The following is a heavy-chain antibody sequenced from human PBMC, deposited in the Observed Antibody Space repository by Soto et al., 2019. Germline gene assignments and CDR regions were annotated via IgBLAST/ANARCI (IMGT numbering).Heavy chain of an antibody. CDR3: ARDGGLCMDV. D-gene: IGHD3-16*01. CDR2: ISSSSSTI. CDR1: GFTFSSYS. V-gene: IGHV3-48*02. J-gene: IGHJ6*02. Sequence: EVQLVESGGGLVQPGGSLRLSCAASGFTFSSYSMNWVRQAPGKGLEWVSYISSSSSTIYYADSVKGRFTISRDNAKNSLYLQMNSLRDKDTAVYYCARDGGLCMDVWGQGTTVTVSS.